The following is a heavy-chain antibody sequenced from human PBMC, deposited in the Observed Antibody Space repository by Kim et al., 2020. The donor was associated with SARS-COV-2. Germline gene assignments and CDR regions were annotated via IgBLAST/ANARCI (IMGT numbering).Heavy chain of an antibody. CDR3: ARGGVDVVTTITSY. V-gene: IGHV3-30*01. Sequence: YADCVKSRLTISRDTVKKTLYLQMNSLRTEDTAVYYCARGGVDVVTTITSYWGQGTLVTVSS. J-gene: IGHJ4*02. D-gene: IGHD5-12*01.